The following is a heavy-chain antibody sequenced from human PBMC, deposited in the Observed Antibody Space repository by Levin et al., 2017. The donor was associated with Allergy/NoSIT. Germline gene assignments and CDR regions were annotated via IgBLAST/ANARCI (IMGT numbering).Heavy chain of an antibody. CDR3: ASGGMVDYYYYMDV. J-gene: IGHJ6*03. D-gene: IGHD3-16*01. Sequence: SVKVSCKASGGTFSSYAISWVRQAPGQGLEWMGGIIPIFGTANYAQKFQGRVTITADKSTSTAYMELSSLRSEDTAVYYCASGGMVDYYYYMDVWGKGTTVTVSS. V-gene: IGHV1-69*06. CDR2: IIPIFGTA. CDR1: GGTFSSYA.